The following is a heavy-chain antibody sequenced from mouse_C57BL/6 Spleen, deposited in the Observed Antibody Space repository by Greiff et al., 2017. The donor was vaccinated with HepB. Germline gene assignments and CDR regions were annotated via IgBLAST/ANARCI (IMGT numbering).Heavy chain of an antibody. J-gene: IGHJ3*01. CDR3: AIGIYYNYLFAY. CDR2: IHPSDSDT. D-gene: IGHD2-4*01. V-gene: IGHV1-74*01. CDR1: GYTFTSYW. Sequence: QVQLQQPGAELVKPGASVKVSCKASGYTFTSYWMHWVKQRPGQGLEWIGRIHPSDSDTNYNQKFKGKATLTVDKSSSTAYMQLSSLTSEDSAVYYWAIGIYYNYLFAYLGQGTLVTVSA.